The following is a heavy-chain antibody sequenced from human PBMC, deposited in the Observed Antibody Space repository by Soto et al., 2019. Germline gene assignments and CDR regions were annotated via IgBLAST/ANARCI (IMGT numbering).Heavy chain of an antibody. V-gene: IGHV1-2*02. Sequence: ASVKVSCKASGYTFTGYYMHWVRQAPGQGLEWMGWINPNSGGTNYAQKFQGRVTMTRDTSISTAYMELSRLRSDDTAVYYCARGRRALITMVRGVMSYYGMDVWGQGTTVTVSS. D-gene: IGHD3-10*01. CDR1: GYTFTGYY. CDR3: ARGRRALITMVRGVMSYYGMDV. CDR2: INPNSGGT. J-gene: IGHJ6*02.